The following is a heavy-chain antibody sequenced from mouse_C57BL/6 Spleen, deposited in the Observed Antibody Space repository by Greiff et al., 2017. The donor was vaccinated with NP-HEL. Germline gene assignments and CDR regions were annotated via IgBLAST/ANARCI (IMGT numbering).Heavy chain of an antibody. J-gene: IGHJ1*03. D-gene: IGHD1-1*01. Sequence: EVQLQESGPGLVKPSQSLSLTCSVTGYSITSGYYWNWIRQFPGNKLEWMGYISYDGSNNYNPSLKNRISITRDTSKNQFFLKLNSVTTEDTATYYCARGRITTVVDWYFDVWGTGTTVTVSS. CDR1: GYSITSGYY. CDR3: ARGRITTVVDWYFDV. V-gene: IGHV3-6*01. CDR2: ISYDGSN.